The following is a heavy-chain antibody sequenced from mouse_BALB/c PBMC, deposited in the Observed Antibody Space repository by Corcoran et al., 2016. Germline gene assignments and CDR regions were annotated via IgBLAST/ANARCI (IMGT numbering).Heavy chain of an antibody. Sequence: VQLQQSGHELVKPGASVKMYCKTSGYTFTSYIIHRVKQKPGQGLEWIGYIYPYNDGTKYNEKIKGKATLTSYKSSSTAYMELSSLTSEDSAVYYCARVNWDYWGQGTTLTVSS. D-gene: IGHD4-1*01. CDR3: ARVNWDY. J-gene: IGHJ2*01. V-gene: IGHV1S136*01. CDR2: IYPYNDGT. CDR1: GYTFTSYI.